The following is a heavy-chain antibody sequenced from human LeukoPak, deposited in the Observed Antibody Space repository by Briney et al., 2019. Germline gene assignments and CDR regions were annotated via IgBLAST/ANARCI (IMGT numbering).Heavy chain of an antibody. CDR2: IYYRGST. D-gene: IGHD6-13*01. J-gene: IGHJ4*02. Sequence: SETLSLTCTVSGASISSYYWSWIRQPPGKGLEWIGYIYYRGSTNYNPSLKSRVTISVDTSKNRFSLKLSSVTAADTAVYYCASGPYPAAGTDHQFDYWGQGTLVTVSS. CDR1: GASISSYY. CDR3: ASGPYPAAGTDHQFDY. V-gene: IGHV4-59*01.